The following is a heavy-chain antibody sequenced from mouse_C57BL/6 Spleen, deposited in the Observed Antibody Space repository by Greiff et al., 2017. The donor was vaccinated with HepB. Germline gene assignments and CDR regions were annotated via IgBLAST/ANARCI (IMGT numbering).Heavy chain of an antibody. CDR3: ARDDYGSSHWYFDV. CDR2: INPSNGGT. Sequence: VQLQQPGTELVKPGASVKLSCKASGYTFTSYWMHWVKQRPGQGLEWIGNINPSNGGTNYNEKFKSKATLTVDKSSSTAYMQLSSLTSEDSAVYYCARDDYGSSHWYFDVWGTGTTVTVSS. V-gene: IGHV1-53*01. J-gene: IGHJ1*03. CDR1: GYTFTSYW. D-gene: IGHD1-1*01.